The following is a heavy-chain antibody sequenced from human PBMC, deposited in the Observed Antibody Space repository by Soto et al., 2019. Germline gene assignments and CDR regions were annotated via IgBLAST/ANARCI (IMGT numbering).Heavy chain of an antibody. D-gene: IGHD3-3*01. CDR2: VSYDGSTK. CDR1: GFSFSTYS. Sequence: GGSRRLSWAPAGFSFSTYSMNCVRQAPGKGLEWVAFVSYDGSTKSYADSVKGRFTVSRDNSKSTLYLQMNSLRAEDTAVYYCAKDTPYYDFWSGYSHWFDPWGQGTLVTVSS. J-gene: IGHJ5*02. V-gene: IGHV3-30*02. CDR3: AKDTPYYDFWSGYSHWFDP.